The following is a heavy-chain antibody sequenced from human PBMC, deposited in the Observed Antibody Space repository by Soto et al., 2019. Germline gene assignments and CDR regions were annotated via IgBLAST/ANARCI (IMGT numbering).Heavy chain of an antibody. CDR2: ISYDGGDK. J-gene: IGHJ6*02. D-gene: IGHD2-2*01. V-gene: IGHV3-30*18. Sequence: QVQVVESGGGVVQPGRSLRLSCGASGFTFTSYGMHWVRQAPGKGLEWVAVISYDGGDKYYADSVKGRFTISRDNSKNTLYLQMNSLRAEDTAVYYGAKASGYWRSSTCSRLIYYYYGMDVWGQGTTVTVSS. CDR3: AKASGYWRSSTCSRLIYYYYGMDV. CDR1: GFTFTSYG.